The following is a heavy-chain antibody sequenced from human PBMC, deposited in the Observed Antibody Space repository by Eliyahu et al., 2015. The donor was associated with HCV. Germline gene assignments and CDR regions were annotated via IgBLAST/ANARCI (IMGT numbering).Heavy chain of an antibody. CDR1: GFXFXXYX. CDR2: ISSSSSYI. D-gene: IGHD3-22*01. V-gene: IGHV3-21*01. J-gene: IGHJ4*02. Sequence: EVQLVESGGGLVKPGGSLRLSCAASGFXFXXYXMXWVRQAPGKGLEWVXSISSSSSYIYYADSVKGRFTISRDNAKNSLYLQMNSLRAEDTAVYYCARGGGHYYDSSGYSSEIDYWGQGTLVTVSS. CDR3: ARGGGHYYDSSGYSSEIDY.